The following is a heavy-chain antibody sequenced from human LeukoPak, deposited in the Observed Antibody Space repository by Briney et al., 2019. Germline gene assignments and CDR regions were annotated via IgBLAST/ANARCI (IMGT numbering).Heavy chain of an antibody. J-gene: IGHJ6*02. CDR1: GFTFGDYA. D-gene: IGHD5-24*01. CDR2: IRSKAYGGTT. CDR3: TRDRYNNYYYGMDV. V-gene: IGHV3-49*04. Sequence: GGSLRLSCTASGFTFGDYAMSWVRQAPGKGLEWVGFIRSKAYGGTTEYAASVKGRLTISRDDSKSIAYLQMNSLKTEDTAVYYCTRDRYNNYYYGMDVWGQGTTVTVSS.